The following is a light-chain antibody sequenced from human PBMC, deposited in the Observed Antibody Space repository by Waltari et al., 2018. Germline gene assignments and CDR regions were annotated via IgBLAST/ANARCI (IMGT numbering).Light chain of an antibody. CDR3: ATWDDTLNGQL. J-gene: IGLJ2*01. Sequence: QSALTQPPSASGTPGQRVTISCSGSRSNLGSNPVNWYQQLPGAAPKLLLYSNDPRPPGVPDRFSGSKSGTSASLGISGLQSEDEAYYYCATWDDTLNGQLFGGGTKLTVL. CDR1: RSNLGSNP. V-gene: IGLV1-44*01. CDR2: SND.